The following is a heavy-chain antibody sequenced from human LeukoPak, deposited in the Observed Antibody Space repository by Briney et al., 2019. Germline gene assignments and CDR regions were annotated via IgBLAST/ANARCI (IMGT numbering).Heavy chain of an antibody. Sequence: PGRSLRLSCAASGFTFSSYAMHWVRQAPGKGLEWVAVISYDGSNKYYADSVKGRFTISRDNSKNTLYLQMNSLRAEDTAVYYCARDGSVAGPLGYWGQGTLVTVSS. D-gene: IGHD6-19*01. CDR1: GFTFSSYA. CDR2: ISYDGSNK. J-gene: IGHJ4*02. CDR3: ARDGSVAGPLGY. V-gene: IGHV3-30-3*01.